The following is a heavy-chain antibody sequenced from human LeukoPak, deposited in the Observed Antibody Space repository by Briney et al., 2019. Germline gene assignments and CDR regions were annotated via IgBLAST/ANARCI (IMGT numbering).Heavy chain of an antibody. J-gene: IGHJ4*02. CDR1: GYSISTGYY. CDR2: VYNSGST. D-gene: IGHD1-26*01. CDR3: AGSGGTWSYNY. V-gene: IGHV4-38-2*02. Sequence: SGTLSLTCTVSGYSISTGYYWDWIRQPPGKGLEWLGYVYNSGSTHYNPSLKSRITISADTSKNQFSLSLTSVTAADTAVYYCAGSGGTWSYNYWGQGTLVTVSS.